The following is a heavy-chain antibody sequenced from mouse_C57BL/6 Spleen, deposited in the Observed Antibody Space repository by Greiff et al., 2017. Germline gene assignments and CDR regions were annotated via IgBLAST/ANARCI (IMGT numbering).Heavy chain of an antibody. Sequence: QVHVKQSGAELVKPGASVKISCKASGYAFSSYWMNWVKQRPGKGLEWIGQIYPGDGDTNYNGKFKGKATLTADKSSSTAYMQLSSLTSEDSAVYFCTYYYGSSYGYWYFDVWGTGTTVTVSS. D-gene: IGHD1-1*01. CDR2: IYPGDGDT. J-gene: IGHJ1*03. V-gene: IGHV1-80*01. CDR1: GYAFSSYW. CDR3: TYYYGSSYGYWYFDV.